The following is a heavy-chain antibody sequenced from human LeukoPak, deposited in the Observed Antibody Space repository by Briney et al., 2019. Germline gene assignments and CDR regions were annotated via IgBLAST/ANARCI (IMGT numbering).Heavy chain of an antibody. CDR1: GYTFTGYY. V-gene: IGHV1-2*02. J-gene: IGHJ3*02. CDR2: INPNSGGT. Sequence: GASVKVSCKASGYTFTGYYMHWVRQAPGQGLEWMGWINPNSGGTNYAQKFQGRVTMTRDTSISTAYMELSRPRSDDTAVYYCARKGVKEMATIWYAFDIWGQGTMVTVSS. CDR3: ARKGVKEMATIWYAFDI. D-gene: IGHD5-24*01.